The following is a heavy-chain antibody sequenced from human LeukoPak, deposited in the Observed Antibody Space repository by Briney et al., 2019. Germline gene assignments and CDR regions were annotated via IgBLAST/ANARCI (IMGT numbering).Heavy chain of an antibody. CDR2: ILKDGSDA. D-gene: IGHD3-9*01. CDR3: ARDFHYFFDY. J-gene: IGHJ4*02. Sequence: GGSLRLSCTASAFTFNNFPMHWVRQAPGKGLKWVTLILKDGSDAFYADSVKGRFTISRDNPENTLFLQMNSLRAEDTAIYYCARDFHYFFDYCGQGTLVTVSS. CDR1: AFTFNNFP. V-gene: IGHV3-30-3*01.